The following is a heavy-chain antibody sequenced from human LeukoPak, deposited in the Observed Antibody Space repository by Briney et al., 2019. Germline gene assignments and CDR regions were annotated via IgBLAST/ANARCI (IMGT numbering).Heavy chain of an antibody. V-gene: IGHV4-59*12. D-gene: IGHD5-24*01. CDR3: ARLRWTKGAFDI. J-gene: IGHJ3*02. Sequence: PSETLSLTCSVSGGSISNYYWSWIRQPPGKGLELIGYIYYSGSSNYNPSLKSRVTISVDTSKNQFSLKLSSVTAADTAVYYCARLRWTKGAFDIWGQGTMVTVSS. CDR2: IYYSGSS. CDR1: GGSISNYY.